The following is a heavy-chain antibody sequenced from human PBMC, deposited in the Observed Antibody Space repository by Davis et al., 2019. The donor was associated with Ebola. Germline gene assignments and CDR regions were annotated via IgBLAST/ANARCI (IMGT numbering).Heavy chain of an antibody. CDR2: IYYSGST. CDR1: GSSISSGDYY. V-gene: IGHV4-30-4*01. J-gene: IGHJ4*02. CDR3: AGAYYYGSGSYYFDY. Sequence: PSETLSLTCTVSGSSISSGDYYWSWIRQPPGKGLEWIGYIYYSGSTYYNPSLKSRVTISVDTSKNQFSLKLSSVTAADTAVYYCAGAYYYGSGSYYFDYWGQGTLVTVSS. D-gene: IGHD3-10*01.